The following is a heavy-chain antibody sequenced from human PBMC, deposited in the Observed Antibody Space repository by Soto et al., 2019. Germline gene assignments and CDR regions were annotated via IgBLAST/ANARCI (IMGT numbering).Heavy chain of an antibody. D-gene: IGHD6-13*01. CDR1: GFTFDDYT. CDR3: AKEYGSRCDPFFAY. Sequence: EVQLVESGGVVVQPGGSLRLSCAASGFTFDDYTMHWVRQAPGKGLEWVSLINWDGDTTQYADSVKGRFTISRDNTKNSLYLQMNSLRTEDTALYYCAKEYGSRCDPFFAYGGQGTLVTVSS. J-gene: IGHJ4*02. V-gene: IGHV3-43*01. CDR2: INWDGDTT.